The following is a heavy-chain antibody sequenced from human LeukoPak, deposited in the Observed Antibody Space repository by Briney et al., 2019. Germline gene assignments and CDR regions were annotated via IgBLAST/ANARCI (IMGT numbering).Heavy chain of an antibody. D-gene: IGHD3-22*01. J-gene: IGHJ1*01. V-gene: IGHV1-2*02. CDR3: AREDYYDSSGYYKNKGYFQH. Sequence: GASVKVSCKASGYTFTGYYMHWVRQAPGQGLEWMGWINPNSGGTNYAQKFQGRVTMTRDTSISTAYMELSRLRSDDTAVYYCAREDYYDSSGYYKNKGYFQHWGQGTLVTVSS. CDR2: INPNSGGT. CDR1: GYTFTGYY.